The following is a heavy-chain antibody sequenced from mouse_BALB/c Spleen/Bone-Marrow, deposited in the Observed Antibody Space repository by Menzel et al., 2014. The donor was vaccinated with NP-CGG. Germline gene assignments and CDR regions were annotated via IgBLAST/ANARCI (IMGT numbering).Heavy chain of an antibody. V-gene: IGHV5-15*02. Sequence: DVKLQESGGGLVQPGGPRKLSCAASGFTFSDYGMAWVRQAPGKGPEWVAFISNLAYSIYYADTVTGRFTISRENAKNTLYLEMSSLRSEDTAMYYCATIYYGNSYAMDYWGQGASVTVSS. D-gene: IGHD2-1*01. CDR1: GFTFSDYG. CDR3: ATIYYGNSYAMDY. J-gene: IGHJ4*01. CDR2: ISNLAYSI.